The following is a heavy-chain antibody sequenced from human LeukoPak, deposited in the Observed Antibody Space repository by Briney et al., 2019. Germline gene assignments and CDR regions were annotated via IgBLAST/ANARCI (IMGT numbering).Heavy chain of an antibody. D-gene: IGHD3-3*01. CDR3: ARDPFFGPTRDNYGMDV. V-gene: IGHV4-34*01. J-gene: IGHJ6*02. CDR2: INHSGST. Sequence: PSETLSLTCAVYGGSFSGYYWSWIRQPPGKGLEWIGEINHSGSTNYNPSLKSRVTISVDTSKNQFSLQLNSVTPEDTAVYYCARDPFFGPTRDNYGMDVWGQGTTVTVSS. CDR1: GGSFSGYY.